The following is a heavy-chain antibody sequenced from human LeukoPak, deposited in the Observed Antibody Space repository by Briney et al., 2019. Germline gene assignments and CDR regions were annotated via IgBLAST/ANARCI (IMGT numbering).Heavy chain of an antibody. CDR2: IYETGST. V-gene: IGHV4-59*01. CDR3: ARGWATTFFDC. J-gene: IGHJ4*02. CDR1: GGSMTSFY. Sequence: SETLSLTCTVSGGSMTSFYWSWIRQSPGKGLEWIGYIYETGSTHYNTSLESRVTISLDMSKSHFSLKMSSVTAADTAVYYCARGWATTFFDCWGQGTLVTVSS. D-gene: IGHD3-16*01.